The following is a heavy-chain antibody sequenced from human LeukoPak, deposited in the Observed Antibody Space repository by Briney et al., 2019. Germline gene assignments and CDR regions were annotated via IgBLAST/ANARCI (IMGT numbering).Heavy chain of an antibody. CDR3: ARDVQYYYDGNNWFDP. CDR1: GYSLRSGYF. J-gene: IGHJ5*02. D-gene: IGHD3-22*01. V-gene: IGHV4-38-2*02. CDR2: IDHSGST. Sequence: SETLSLTCTVSGYSLRSGYFWGWIRQPPGKGLEWIGRIDHSGSTYYNPSLKTRVTISVDTSNNQFSLKLSSVTAADTAVYFCARDVQYYYDGNNWFDPWGQGTLVTVSS.